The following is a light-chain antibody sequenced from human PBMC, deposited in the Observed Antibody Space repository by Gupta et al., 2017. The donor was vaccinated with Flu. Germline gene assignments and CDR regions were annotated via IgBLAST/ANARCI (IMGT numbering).Light chain of an antibody. CDR2: RIN. J-gene: IGLJ2*01. CDR3: GAKADSSDVVV. Sequence: ISSTSASSAVSRCNNVSWYQQHPGTAPNLVIYRINKRPSGVPDRFSGSKSGNSASLTVSGLQAEDEADYYCGAKADSSDVVVFGGGTKLTVL. V-gene: IGLV1-44*01. CDR1: SAVSRCNN.